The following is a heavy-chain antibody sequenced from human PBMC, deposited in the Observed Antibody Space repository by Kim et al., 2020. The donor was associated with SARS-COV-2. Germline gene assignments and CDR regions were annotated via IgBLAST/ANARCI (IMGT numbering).Heavy chain of an antibody. D-gene: IGHD7-27*01. J-gene: IGHJ4*02. CDR3: ASGTGALDY. CDR2: GNP. Sequence: GNPTYAQGFTGRFVFSLDTSVSTAYLQISSLKAEDTAVYYCASGTGALDYWGQGTLVTVSS. V-gene: IGHV7-4-1*02.